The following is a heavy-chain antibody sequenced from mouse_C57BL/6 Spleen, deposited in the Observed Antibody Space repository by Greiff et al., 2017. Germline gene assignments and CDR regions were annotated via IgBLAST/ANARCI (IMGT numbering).Heavy chain of an antibody. CDR1: GYTFTDYN. CDR3: ARASYGSSRAWFAY. V-gene: IGHV1-18*01. Sequence: EVQLQQSGPELVKPGASVKIPCKASGYTFTDYNMDWVKQSHGKSLEWIGDINPNNGGTIYNQKFKGKATWTVDKSSSTAYMELRSLTSEDTAVYYCARASYGSSRAWFAYWGQGTLVTVSA. D-gene: IGHD1-1*01. CDR2: INPNNGGT. J-gene: IGHJ3*01.